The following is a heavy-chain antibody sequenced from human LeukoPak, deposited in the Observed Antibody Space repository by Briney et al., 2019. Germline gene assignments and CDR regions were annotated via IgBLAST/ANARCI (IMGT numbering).Heavy chain of an antibody. J-gene: IGHJ4*02. CDR3: AKDYEYNSNTWYFH. D-gene: IGHD6-13*01. Sequence: GGSLRLSCTASGFTFGDYAMSWFRQAPGKGLEWVGFIRSKAYGGTTEYAASVKGRFTISRDDSKSIAYLQMNSLKTEDTAVYYCAKDYEYNSNTWYFHWGRGTLVSVSS. CDR2: IRSKAYGGTT. CDR1: GFTFGDYA. V-gene: IGHV3-49*03.